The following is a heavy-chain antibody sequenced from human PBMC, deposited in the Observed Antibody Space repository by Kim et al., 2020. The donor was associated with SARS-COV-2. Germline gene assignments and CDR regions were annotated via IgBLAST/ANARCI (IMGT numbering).Heavy chain of an antibody. CDR2: IYYSGST. V-gene: IGHV4-39*01. J-gene: IGHJ4*02. CDR3: ARRRTYCGSGSYSG. CDR1: GGSISSSSYY. Sequence: SETLSLTCTVSGGSISSSSYYWGWIRQPPGKGLEWIGSIYYSGSTYYNPSLKSRVTISVDTSKNQFSLKLSSVTAADTAVYYCARRRTYCGSGSYSGWGQGTLVTVSS. D-gene: IGHD3-10*01.